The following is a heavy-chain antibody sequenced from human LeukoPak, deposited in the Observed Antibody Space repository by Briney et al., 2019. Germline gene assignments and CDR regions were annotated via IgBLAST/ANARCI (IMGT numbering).Heavy chain of an antibody. Sequence: PGGSLRLSCAASGFTFSSYAMHWVRQAPGKGLEWVAVISYDGSNKYYADSVKGRFTISRDNSKNTLYLQMNSLRAEDTAVYYCARDHYVLLWFGEPYGMDVWGQGTTVTVSS. J-gene: IGHJ6*02. CDR2: ISYDGSNK. V-gene: IGHV3-30-3*01. CDR1: GFTFSSYA. D-gene: IGHD3-10*01. CDR3: ARDHYVLLWFGEPYGMDV.